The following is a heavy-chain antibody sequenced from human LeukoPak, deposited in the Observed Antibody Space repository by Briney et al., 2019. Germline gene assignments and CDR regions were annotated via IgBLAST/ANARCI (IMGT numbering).Heavy chain of an antibody. J-gene: IGHJ4*02. Sequence: PGGSLRLSCAASGFTFSSYAMHWVRQAPGKGLEYVSAISSNGGSTYYANSVKGRFTISRDNSKNTLYLQMGSLRAEDMAVYYCAKGGSSSWYSEFYDYWGRGTLVTVSS. D-gene: IGHD6-13*01. V-gene: IGHV3-64*01. CDR2: ISSNGGST. CDR1: GFTFSSYA. CDR3: AKGGSSSWYSEFYDY.